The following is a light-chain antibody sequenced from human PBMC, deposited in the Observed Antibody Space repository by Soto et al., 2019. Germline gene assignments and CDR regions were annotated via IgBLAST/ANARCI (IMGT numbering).Light chain of an antibody. J-gene: IGKJ4*01. CDR2: GAS. V-gene: IGKV1-39*01. CDR3: QQSFITPPLT. Sequence: DIQMTQSPSSLSASIGDRITITCRASQSISTYLNWYQQKPGKAPRLLLYGASTLQNGVPSRFRGSGSATDYTLTISSLQPEAFATAYCQQSFITPPLTCGGGTKVEMK. CDR1: QSISTY.